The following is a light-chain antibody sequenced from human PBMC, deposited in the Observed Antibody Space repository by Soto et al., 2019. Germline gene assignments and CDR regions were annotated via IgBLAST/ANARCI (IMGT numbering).Light chain of an antibody. CDR3: HQYNNWFPFT. Sequence: EVVLTQSPATLSVYPGERATLSCRASESVNNKLGWYQQKPGEVPRILIYRASTRATGIPARVSGSGSGTEFTLTISSLQSEDSAVYYCHQYNNWFPFTFGQGTRLESK. J-gene: IGKJ5*01. V-gene: IGKV3-15*01. CDR1: ESVNNK. CDR2: RAS.